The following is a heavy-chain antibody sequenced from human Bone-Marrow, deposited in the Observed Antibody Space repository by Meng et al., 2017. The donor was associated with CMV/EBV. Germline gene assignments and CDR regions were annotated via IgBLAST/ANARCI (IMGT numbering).Heavy chain of an antibody. Sequence: SETLSLTCAVYGGSFSGYYWSWIRQPPGKGLEWIGEINHSGSTNYNPSLKSRVTISVDTSKNQFSLKLSSVTAADTAVYYCARGGRSGYSALDYWGQGTRVTVSS. D-gene: IGHD3-3*01. J-gene: IGHJ4*02. CDR1: GGSFSGYY. CDR3: ARGGRSGYSALDY. V-gene: IGHV4-34*01. CDR2: INHSGST.